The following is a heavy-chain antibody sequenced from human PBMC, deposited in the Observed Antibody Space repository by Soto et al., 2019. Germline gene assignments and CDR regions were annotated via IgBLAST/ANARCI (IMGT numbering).Heavy chain of an antibody. Sequence: SETLSLTCTVSGGSISSSSYYWGWIRQPPGKGLEWIGSIYYSGSTYYNPSLKSRFTISVDTSKNQFSLKLSSVTAADTAVYYCARHFLGVMWFGEFSYFDYWGQGTLVTVSS. CDR1: GGSISSSSYY. V-gene: IGHV4-39*01. CDR3: ARHFLGVMWFGEFSYFDY. D-gene: IGHD3-10*01. J-gene: IGHJ4*02. CDR2: IYYSGST.